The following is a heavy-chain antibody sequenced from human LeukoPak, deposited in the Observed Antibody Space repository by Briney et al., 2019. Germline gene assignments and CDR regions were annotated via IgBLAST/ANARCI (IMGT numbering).Heavy chain of an antibody. CDR1: GFTLRSYD. CDR3: AKEYSGYDSDY. Sequence: GGSLRLSCAASGFTLRSYDMSWARQAPGKGLEWVAATSGSGGNTYYADSVKGRFTISRDNSKNTLYLQMNSLRAEDTAVYYCAKEYSGYDSDYWGQGTLVTVSS. V-gene: IGHV3-23*01. D-gene: IGHD5-12*01. J-gene: IGHJ4*02. CDR2: TSGSGGNT.